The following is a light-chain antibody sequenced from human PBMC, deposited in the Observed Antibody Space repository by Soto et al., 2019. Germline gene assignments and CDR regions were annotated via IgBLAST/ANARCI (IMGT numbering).Light chain of an antibody. CDR3: QQYNNWPRAT. V-gene: IGKV3-15*01. CDR1: QSISSN. J-gene: IGKJ4*01. CDR2: RTS. Sequence: EIVLTHSPGTLSFSPVERDTLXDQSSQSISSNLAWYQQKPGQAPRLLMFRTSSRATGFPARFSGSGSGTEFNLTISSLQSEDFGVYYCQQYNNWPRATFGGGTKVDIK.